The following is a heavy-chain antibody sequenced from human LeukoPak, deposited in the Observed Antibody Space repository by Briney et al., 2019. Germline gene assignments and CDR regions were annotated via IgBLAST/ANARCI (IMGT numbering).Heavy chain of an antibody. CDR2: ISGSGGST. CDR3: AKDRGGGYCSGGSCYSRYYYYGMDV. D-gene: IGHD2-15*01. Sequence: GGSLRLSCAASGFTFSSYAMSWVRQAPGKGLEWVSAISGSGGSTYYADSVKGRFTISRDNSKNTLYLQMNSLRAEDTAVYYCAKDRGGGYCSGGSCYSRYYYYGMDVWGQGTTVTVSS. CDR1: GFTFSSYA. J-gene: IGHJ6*02. V-gene: IGHV3-23*01.